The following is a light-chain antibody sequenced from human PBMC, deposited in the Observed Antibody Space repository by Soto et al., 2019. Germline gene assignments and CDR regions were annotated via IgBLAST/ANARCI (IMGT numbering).Light chain of an antibody. CDR1: QSVSSN. J-gene: IGKJ1*01. CDR2: GAS. V-gene: IGKV3-15*01. Sequence: EIVMTQSPATLSVSPGERATLSCRASQSVSSNFAWYQQKPGQTPRLLIYGASTRSIGIPARFSGSGSGTEFALTISSLQSEDFAVYHCQQYNNWPPGGTFGQGTKVEIK. CDR3: QQYNNWPPGGT.